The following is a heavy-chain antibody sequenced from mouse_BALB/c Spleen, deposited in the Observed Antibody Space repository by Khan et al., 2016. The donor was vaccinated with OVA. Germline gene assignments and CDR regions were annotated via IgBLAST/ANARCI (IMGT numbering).Heavy chain of an antibody. Sequence: EVQLQESGPGLVKPSQSLSLTCTVTGYSITSDYAWNWIRQFPGNKLEWMGYISYSGRTSYNPSLKSRISITRDTSKNQFFLQLTSVTTEDTATYYCARSVTITTVVATDFDYWGQGTTLTVSS. CDR3: ARSVTITTVVATDFDY. V-gene: IGHV3-2*02. CDR2: ISYSGRT. CDR1: GYSITSDYA. D-gene: IGHD1-1*01. J-gene: IGHJ2*01.